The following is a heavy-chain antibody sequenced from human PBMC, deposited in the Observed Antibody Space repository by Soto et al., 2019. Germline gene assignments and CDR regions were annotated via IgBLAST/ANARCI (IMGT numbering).Heavy chain of an antibody. CDR3: ARAPQLVAPAATGFDS. CDR2: INGRDGAI. CDR1: GFSFSVYS. D-gene: IGHD2-2*01. Sequence: PGGSLRLSCAASGFSFSVYSMNWVRQAPGNGLEWVSYINGRDGAINYVDSVKGRFTISIDIAKNSLYLQMNSLRDEDTAVYYCARAPQLVAPAATGFDSWGQGTLVTVSS. V-gene: IGHV3-48*02. J-gene: IGHJ4*02.